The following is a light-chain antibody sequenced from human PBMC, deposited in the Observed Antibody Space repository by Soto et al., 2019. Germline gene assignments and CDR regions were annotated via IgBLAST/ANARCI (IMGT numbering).Light chain of an antibody. CDR3: QQYNAN. Sequence: DIQMTQSPSTLSASVGDRVTITCQGSQNINNWLAWYQLKPGKAPKVLIYDASSLQSGVPPRFSGSGSGTEFTLTINSLQPDDFATYFCQQYNANFGGGTKVEIK. J-gene: IGKJ4*01. V-gene: IGKV1-5*01. CDR2: DAS. CDR1: QNINNW.